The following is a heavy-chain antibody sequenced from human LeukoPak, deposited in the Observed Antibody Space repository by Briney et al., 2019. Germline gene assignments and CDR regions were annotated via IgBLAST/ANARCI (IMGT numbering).Heavy chain of an antibody. CDR1: GGTFIRYT. J-gene: IGHJ3*01. CDR2: IIPRFGLT. Sequence: ASVKDSRKASGGTFIRYTISGVRQAAGKGREWMGRIIPRFGLTNYAQKFQGRVTITADKSTSTAYMELSSLRSEDTAIYYCARDLGITGTTLGDDVFDLWGQGTMVTFSS. V-gene: IGHV1-69*04. D-gene: IGHD1-20*01. CDR3: ARDLGITGTTLGDDVFDL.